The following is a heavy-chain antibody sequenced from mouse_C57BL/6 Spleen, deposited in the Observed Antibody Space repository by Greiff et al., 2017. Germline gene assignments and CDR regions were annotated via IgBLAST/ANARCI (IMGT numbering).Heavy chain of an antibody. V-gene: IGHV1-59*01. D-gene: IGHD4-1*01. J-gene: IGHJ2*01. CDR1: GYTFTSYW. Sequence: VQLQQPGAELVRPGTSVKLSCKASGYTFTSYWMHWVKQRPGQGLEWIGVIDPSDSYTNYNQKFKGKATMTVDTSSSTAYMQLSSLTSEDSAVYYCARPSNWDYFDYWGQGTTLTVSS. CDR3: ARPSNWDYFDY. CDR2: IDPSDSYT.